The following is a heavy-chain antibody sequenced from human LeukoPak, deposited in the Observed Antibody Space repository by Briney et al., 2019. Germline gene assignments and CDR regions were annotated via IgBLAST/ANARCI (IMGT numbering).Heavy chain of an antibody. CDR1: GYTFTGYY. J-gene: IGHJ5*02. Sequence: ASVKVSCKASGYTFTGYYMHWVRQAPGQGLEWMGWINPNSGGTNYAQKFQGRVTVTRDTSISTAYMELSRLRSDDTAVYYCARVFPSPQFAWFDPWGQGTLVTVSS. CDR3: ARVFPSPQFAWFDP. D-gene: IGHD5-24*01. V-gene: IGHV1-2*02. CDR2: INPNSGGT.